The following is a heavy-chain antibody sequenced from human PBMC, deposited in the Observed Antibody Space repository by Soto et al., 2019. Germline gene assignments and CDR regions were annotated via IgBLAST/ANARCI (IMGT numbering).Heavy chain of an antibody. CDR2: ISGSGGSA. V-gene: IGHV3-23*01. D-gene: IGHD6-6*01. CDR1: GFTFSSYA. CDR3: ARNGGSSSPLDY. J-gene: IGHJ4*02. Sequence: EVQLLESGGGLAQPGGSLRLSCAASGFTFSSYAMSWVRQAPGRGLEWVSTISGSGGSAYFADSVKGRFTISRDNSKNTLYLQMNSLRAEDTAVYYCARNGGSSSPLDYWGQGTLVTVSS.